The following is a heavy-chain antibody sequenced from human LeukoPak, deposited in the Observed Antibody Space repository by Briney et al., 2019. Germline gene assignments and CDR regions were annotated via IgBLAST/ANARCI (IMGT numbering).Heavy chain of an antibody. CDR1: GYTFTSYD. CDR3: ARDGWFGEYYFDY. CDR2: MNPNSGNT. J-gene: IGHJ4*02. Sequence: ASVKVSCKASGYTFTSYDINWVRQATGQGLEWMGWMNPNSGNTGYAQKFQGRVTITRNTSISTAYMELSRLRSDDTAVYYCARDGWFGEYYFDYWGQGTLVTVSS. V-gene: IGHV1-8*03. D-gene: IGHD3-10*01.